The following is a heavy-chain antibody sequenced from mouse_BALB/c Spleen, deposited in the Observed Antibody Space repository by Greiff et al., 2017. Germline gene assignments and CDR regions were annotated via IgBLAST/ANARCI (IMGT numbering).Heavy chain of an antibody. CDR3: ARWDYGNYDAMDY. V-gene: IGHV1S29*02. CDR2: IYPYNGGT. CDR1: GYTFTDYN. Sequence: EVQLVESGPELVKPGASVKISCKASGYTFTDYNMHWVKQSHGKSLEWIGYIYPYNGGTGYNQKFKSKATLTVDNSSSTAYMELRSLTSEDSAVYYCARWDYGNYDAMDYWGQGTSVTVSS. J-gene: IGHJ4*01. D-gene: IGHD2-1*01.